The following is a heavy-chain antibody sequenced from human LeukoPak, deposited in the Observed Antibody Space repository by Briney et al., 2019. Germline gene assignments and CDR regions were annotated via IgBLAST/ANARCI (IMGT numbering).Heavy chain of an antibody. D-gene: IGHD2-2*01. CDR1: GGSFSGYY. CDR3: ARGRIVVVPAAMLRYYYYGMDV. J-gene: IGHJ6*02. V-gene: IGHV4-34*01. Sequence: SETQSLTCAVYGGSFSGYYWSWIRHPPGKGLEWVGEITHSGSTNYNPSLKSRVTISVDTFKNQFSLKLSSVTAADTAVYYCARGRIVVVPAAMLRYYYYGMDVWGQGTTVTVSS. CDR2: ITHSGST.